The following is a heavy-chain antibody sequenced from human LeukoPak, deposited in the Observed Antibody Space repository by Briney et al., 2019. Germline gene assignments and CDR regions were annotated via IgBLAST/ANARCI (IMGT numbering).Heavy chain of an antibody. CDR1: GYTFTNYG. CDR3: VRDLKVTGDVGCFDY. Sequence: ASVKVSCKASGYTFTNYGVSWVRQAPGQGLEWMGWIRGNNGDTNCARKVQDRISMTADTSTSTAYMELRSLRSDDTAVYYCVRDLKVTGDVGCFDYWGQGTLVTVSS. CDR2: IRGNNGDT. J-gene: IGHJ4*02. D-gene: IGHD1-1*01. V-gene: IGHV1-18*01.